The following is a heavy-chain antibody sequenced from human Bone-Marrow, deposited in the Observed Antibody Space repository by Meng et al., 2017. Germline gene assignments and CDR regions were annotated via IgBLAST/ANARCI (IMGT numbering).Heavy chain of an antibody. CDR2: IKQDGSEK. CDR1: GFTFSSYE. Sequence: GESLKISCAASGFTFSSYEMNWVRQAPGKGLEWVANIKQDGSEKYYVDSVKGRFTISRDNAKNSLYLQMNSLRAEDTAVYYCARDQEYIVVVTAIRSNYYYGMDVWGQGTTVTVSS. CDR3: ARDQEYIVVVTAIRSNYYYGMDV. D-gene: IGHD2-21*02. J-gene: IGHJ6*02. V-gene: IGHV3-7*01.